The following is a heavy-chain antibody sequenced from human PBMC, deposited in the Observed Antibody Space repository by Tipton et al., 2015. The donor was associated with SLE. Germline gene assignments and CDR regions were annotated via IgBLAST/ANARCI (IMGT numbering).Heavy chain of an antibody. CDR2: TYTSGST. CDR3: ARVLGVVKSYYMDV. D-gene: IGHD3-3*01. J-gene: IGHJ6*03. CDR1: GGSISHFY. Sequence: TLSLTCSVSGGSISHFYWSWIRQPAGKGLEWIGRTYTSGSTNYNPSLKSRVTISVDTSKNQFSLKLSSVTAADTAVYYCARVLGVVKSYYMDVWGKGTTVTVSS. V-gene: IGHV4-4*07.